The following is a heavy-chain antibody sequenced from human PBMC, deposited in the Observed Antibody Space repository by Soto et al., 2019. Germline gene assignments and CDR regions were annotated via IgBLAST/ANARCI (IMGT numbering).Heavy chain of an antibody. CDR1: GFTFSSYA. CDR3: AKDALDFTIFGVVIIRFDY. CDR2: ISGSGGRT. J-gene: IGHJ4*02. V-gene: IGHV3-23*01. D-gene: IGHD3-3*01. Sequence: GGSLRLSCAASGFTFSSYAMSWVRQAPGKGLEWVSAISGSGGRTYYADSVKGRFTISRDNAKNTLYLQMNSLRAEDTAVYYCAKDALDFTIFGVVIIRFDYWGQGTLVTVSS.